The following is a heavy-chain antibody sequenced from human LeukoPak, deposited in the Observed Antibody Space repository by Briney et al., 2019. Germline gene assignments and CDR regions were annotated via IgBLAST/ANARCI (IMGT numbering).Heavy chain of an antibody. CDR2: INPNSGGT. V-gene: IGHV1-2*02. J-gene: IGHJ4*02. Sequence: GRSLRLSCAASGFTFTGYYMHWVRQAPGQGLEWMGWINPNSGGTNYAQKFQGRVTMTRDTSISTAYMELSRLRSDDTAVYYCARGPDYYDSSGYQGYWGQGTLVTVSS. D-gene: IGHD3-22*01. CDR1: GFTFTGYY. CDR3: ARGPDYYDSSGYQGY.